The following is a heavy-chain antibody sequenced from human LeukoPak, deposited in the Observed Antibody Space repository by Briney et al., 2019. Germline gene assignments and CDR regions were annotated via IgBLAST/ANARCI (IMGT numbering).Heavy chain of an antibody. J-gene: IGHJ3*02. D-gene: IGHD3-3*01. CDR3: ATVSEGVVIREAFDI. V-gene: IGHV1-24*01. CDR1: GYTLTELS. Sequence: AASVKVSCKVSGYTLTELSMHWVRQAPGKGLEWMGGFDPEDGETIYAQKFQGRVTMTEDTSTDTAYMELSSLRSEDTAVYYCATVSEGVVIREAFDIWGQGTMVTVSS. CDR2: FDPEDGET.